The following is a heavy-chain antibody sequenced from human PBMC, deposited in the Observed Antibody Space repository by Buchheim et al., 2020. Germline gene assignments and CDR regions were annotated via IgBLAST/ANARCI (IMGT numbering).Heavy chain of an antibody. CDR1: GGSINSDTYY. Sequence: QVQLQESGPGLVKPSQTLSLTCTVSGGSINSDTYYWSWIRQHPGKGLELIGYIYYDGSASYTPSFQSRVSMLIDKSKNRFSLRLTSVTAADTAMYFCARGGGWIIGHHYMDVWGKGTT. V-gene: IGHV4-31*03. D-gene: IGHD2-2*03. J-gene: IGHJ6*03. CDR3: ARGGGWIIGHHYMDV. CDR2: IYYDGSA.